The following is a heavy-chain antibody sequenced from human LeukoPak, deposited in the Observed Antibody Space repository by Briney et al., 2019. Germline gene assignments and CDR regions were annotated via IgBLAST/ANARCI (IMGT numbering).Heavy chain of an antibody. CDR3: TTYGSGRKFDY. CDR1: GFSFSDAW. D-gene: IGHD3-10*01. CDR2: IESKSDGGTT. J-gene: IGHJ4*02. V-gene: IGHV3-15*04. Sequence: GGSLRLSCAASGFSFSDAWMSWARQIPGKGLEWVGRIESKSDGGTTDYAAPVKGRFTISRDDSTNTLYLQMNSLKSEDTAVYYCTTYGSGRKFDYWSQGTLVTVSS.